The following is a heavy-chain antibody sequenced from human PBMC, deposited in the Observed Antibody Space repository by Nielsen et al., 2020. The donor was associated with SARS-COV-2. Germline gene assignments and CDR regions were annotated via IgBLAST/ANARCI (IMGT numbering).Heavy chain of an antibody. Sequence: GGSLRLSCAASGFTFDDYGMSWVRQAPGKGLEWVSGISWNSGSIGYADSVKGRFTISRDNAKNSLYLQMNSLRAEDTAVYYCAKDGSGSYYGYYFDYWGQGTLVTVSS. J-gene: IGHJ4*02. V-gene: IGHV3-9*01. CDR2: ISWNSGSI. D-gene: IGHD3-10*01. CDR1: GFTFDDYG. CDR3: AKDGSGSYYGYYFDY.